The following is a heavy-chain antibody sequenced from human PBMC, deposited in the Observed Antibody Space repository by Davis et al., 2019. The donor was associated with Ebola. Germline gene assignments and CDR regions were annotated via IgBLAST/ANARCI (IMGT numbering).Heavy chain of an antibody. V-gene: IGHV3-74*03. Sequence: GESLKISCAASGFTFSKYWMHWVRQTPGKGLMWVSRINSDGSSSTREYADSVKGRFTISRDNDKNTLYLQMNSLRADDTGIYYCTRVTGYDKPIEYLGQGTLVTVSS. CDR3: TRVTGYDKPIEY. J-gene: IGHJ4*02. CDR1: GFTFSKYW. CDR2: INSDGSSS. D-gene: IGHD5-12*01.